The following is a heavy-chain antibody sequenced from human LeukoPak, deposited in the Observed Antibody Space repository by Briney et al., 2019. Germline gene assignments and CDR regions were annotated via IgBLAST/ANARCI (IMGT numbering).Heavy chain of an antibody. D-gene: IGHD5-12*01. J-gene: IGHJ4*02. CDR1: GYTFTSYY. CDR3: ARSSGHGIDY. Sequence: ASVKVSCKASGYTFTSYYMHWVRQAPGQGLEWMGWINPNSGGTNYAQKFQGRVTMTRDTSISTVYMELSRLRSDDTAVYYCARSSGHGIDYWGQGTLVTVSS. V-gene: IGHV1-2*02. CDR2: INPNSGGT.